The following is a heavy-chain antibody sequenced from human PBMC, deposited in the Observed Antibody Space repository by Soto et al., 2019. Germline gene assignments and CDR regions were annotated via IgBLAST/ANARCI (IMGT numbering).Heavy chain of an antibody. CDR1: GFSLSTSGMC. CDR3: ARTTRAAAGSQDYYYYGMDV. CDR2: IDWDDDK. D-gene: IGHD6-13*01. Sequence: SGPTLVNPTQTLTLTCTFSGFSLSTSGMCVSWIRQPPGKALEWLALIDWDDDKYYSTSLKTRLTSSKDTSKNQVVLTMTNMDPVDTATYYCARTTRAAAGSQDYYYYGMDVWGQGTTVTVSS. V-gene: IGHV2-70*01. J-gene: IGHJ6*02.